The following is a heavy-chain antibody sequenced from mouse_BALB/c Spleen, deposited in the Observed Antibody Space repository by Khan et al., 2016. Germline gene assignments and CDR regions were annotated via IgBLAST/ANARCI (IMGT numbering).Heavy chain of an antibody. CDR2: INPDSSTI. CDR3: ARRGDCVSMDY. V-gene: IGHV4-1*02. D-gene: IGHD2-13*01. J-gene: IGHJ4*01. Sequence: EVKLLEPGGGLVQPGGSLKLSCAASGFDFSRYWMSWVRQAPGKGLEWIGEINPDSSTINYMPSLKDKSIISRDNAKNTLYLQMSKVRSEDTALYYCARRGDCVSMDYWGQGTSVTVSS. CDR1: GFDFSRYW.